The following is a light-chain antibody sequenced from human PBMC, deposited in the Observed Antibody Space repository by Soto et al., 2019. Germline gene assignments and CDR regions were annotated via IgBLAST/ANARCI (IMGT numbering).Light chain of an antibody. Sequence: QSALTQPASVSGSPGQSITISCTGTSSDVGSYNLVSWYQQHPGKAPKLMIYEVSKRPSGVSNRFSGSKSGNTASLTISGLQAEDEAGYYCCSYAGSSTFRVFGGGTKLTVL. CDR3: CSYAGSSTFRV. J-gene: IGLJ3*02. CDR1: SSDVGSYNL. V-gene: IGLV2-23*02. CDR2: EVS.